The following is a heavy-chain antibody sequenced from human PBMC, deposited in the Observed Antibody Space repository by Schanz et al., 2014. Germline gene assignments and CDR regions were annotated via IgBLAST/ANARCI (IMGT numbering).Heavy chain of an antibody. Sequence: QVQLVQSGTEVKKPGASVKVSCKASGYTFTNFYIHWVRQAPGQGLEWVGIINPSGGSTTYAQKFQGRVTMTRDTSTSTVYMELSSLRSEDTAVYYCARDGVDAAAGGNYWGQGTLVTFSS. CDR2: INPSGGST. J-gene: IGHJ4*02. D-gene: IGHD6-13*01. V-gene: IGHV1-46*03. CDR1: GYTFTNFY. CDR3: ARDGVDAAAGGNY.